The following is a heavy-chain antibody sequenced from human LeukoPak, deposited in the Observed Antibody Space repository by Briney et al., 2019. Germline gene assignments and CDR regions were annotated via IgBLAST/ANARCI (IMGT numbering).Heavy chain of an antibody. Sequence: GGSLRLSCAASGFTFISYSMNWVRQAPGKGLEWVSSIISSSSYIYYADSVKGRFTISRDNAKNSLYLQMNSLRAEDTAVYYCARESGDVTMIVVSEGYFDYWGQGTLVTVSS. V-gene: IGHV3-21*01. CDR3: ARESGDVTMIVVSEGYFDY. CDR1: GFTFISYS. CDR2: IISSSSYI. D-gene: IGHD3-22*01. J-gene: IGHJ4*02.